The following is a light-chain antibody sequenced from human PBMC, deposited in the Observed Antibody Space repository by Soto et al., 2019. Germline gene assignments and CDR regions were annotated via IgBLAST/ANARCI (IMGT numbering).Light chain of an antibody. Sequence: ILMTQSPATLSVSPAERATLSCRASQSVSNNLAWYQQKPGQAPRLLIYDASTRATGIPARFSGSGSGTEFTLTISGLQSEDFAVYYCQQYNIWPPWTFGQGTKVEVK. V-gene: IGKV3-15*01. CDR2: DAS. J-gene: IGKJ1*01. CDR3: QQYNIWPPWT. CDR1: QSVSNN.